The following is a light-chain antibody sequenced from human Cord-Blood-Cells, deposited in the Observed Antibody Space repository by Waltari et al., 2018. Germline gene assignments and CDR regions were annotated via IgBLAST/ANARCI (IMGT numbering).Light chain of an antibody. Sequence: SYELTQPPSVSVSPGQTASITCSGDKLGDKYARWYQQKPGQSPVLVIYQDSKRPSGIPERFSGSNSGNTATLTISGTQAMEEADYYCQAWDSSTYVFGTGTKVTVL. V-gene: IGLV3-1*01. CDR1: KLGDKY. CDR2: QDS. J-gene: IGLJ1*01. CDR3: QAWDSSTYV.